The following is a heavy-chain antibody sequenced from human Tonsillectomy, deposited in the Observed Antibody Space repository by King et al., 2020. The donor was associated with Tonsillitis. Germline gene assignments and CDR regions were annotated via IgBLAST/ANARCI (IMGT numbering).Heavy chain of an antibody. J-gene: IGHJ4*02. V-gene: IGHV3-23*04. CDR1: GFTFYNYA. CDR2: ISGSGGYT. D-gene: IGHD2-15*01. Sequence: VQLVESRGGLVQSGGSLRLSCAASGFTFYNYAMNWVRQAPGKGLEWVATISGSGGYTYYADSVEGRFTISRDNSKNTLCLQMSSPRAEDTAVYYCAKQIGFCSGGTCSLDYWGQGALVTVSS. CDR3: AKQIGFCSGGTCSLDY.